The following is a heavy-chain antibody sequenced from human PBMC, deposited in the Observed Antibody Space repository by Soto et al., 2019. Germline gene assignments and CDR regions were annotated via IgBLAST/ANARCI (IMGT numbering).Heavy chain of an antibody. V-gene: IGHV4-34*01. Sequence: SETLSLTCAVYGGSFSGYYWSWIRQPPGKGLEWIGEINHSGSTNYNPSLKSRVTISVDTSKNQFSLKLSSVTAADTAVYYCARADYDFWSGYPSGYYYYYGMDVWGQGTTVTVSS. J-gene: IGHJ6*02. CDR2: INHSGST. CDR1: GGSFSGYY. CDR3: ARADYDFWSGYPSGYYYYYGMDV. D-gene: IGHD3-3*01.